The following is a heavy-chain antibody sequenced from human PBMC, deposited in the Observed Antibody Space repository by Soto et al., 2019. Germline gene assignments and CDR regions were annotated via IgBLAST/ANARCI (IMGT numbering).Heavy chain of an antibody. CDR3: ARRYGGSIDY. J-gene: IGHJ4*02. CDR1: GGSISSYY. V-gene: IGHV4-59*08. CDR2: IYYSGST. D-gene: IGHD2-15*01. Sequence: QVQLQELGPGLVKPSETLSLTCTVSGGSISSYYWSWIRQPPGKGLEWIGYIYYSGSTNYNPSLXSXVXIXXDTSKNQFSLKLSSVTAADTAVYYCARRYGGSIDYWGQGTLVTVSS.